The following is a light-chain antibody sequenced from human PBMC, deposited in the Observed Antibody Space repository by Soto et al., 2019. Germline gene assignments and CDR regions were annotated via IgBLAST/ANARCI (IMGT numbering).Light chain of an antibody. CDR1: QSVSRY. J-gene: IGKJ4*01. CDR3: QQRSDWPST. CDR2: DAS. Sequence: EIVLTQSPATLSLSPGERATLSCRASQSVSRYLAWYQQKPGQAPRLLIYDASNRATGIPARFSGSGSGTVFTLTSSSLEPEDFAVYYCQQRSDWPSTFGGGTKVQIK. V-gene: IGKV3-11*01.